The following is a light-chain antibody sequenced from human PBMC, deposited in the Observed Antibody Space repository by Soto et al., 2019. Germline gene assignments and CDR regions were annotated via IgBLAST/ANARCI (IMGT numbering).Light chain of an antibody. V-gene: IGKV3-15*01. Sequence: EIVMTQSPATLSVSPGERATLSCRTSQSVSNNLAWFQQKPGQAPRLHIYGASTRATGIPARFAGSGSGTEFTLTISSLQSEDSAVYYCQQYNDWPPYTFGQGTKLEIK. CDR3: QQYNDWPPYT. CDR1: QSVSNN. J-gene: IGKJ2*01. CDR2: GAS.